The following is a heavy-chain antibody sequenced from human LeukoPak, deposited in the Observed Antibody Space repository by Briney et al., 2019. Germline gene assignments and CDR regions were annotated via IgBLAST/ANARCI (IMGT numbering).Heavy chain of an antibody. CDR1: GYTLTELS. CDR2: FDPEDGET. Sequence: ASVKVSCKVSGYTLTELSMHWVRQAPGKGLEWMGGFDPEDGETIHAQKFQGRVTMTEDTSTDTAYMELSSLRSEDTAVYYCATDPSYYDFWTCWGQGTMVTVSS. J-gene: IGHJ3*01. V-gene: IGHV1-24*01. D-gene: IGHD3-3*01. CDR3: ATDPSYYDFWTC.